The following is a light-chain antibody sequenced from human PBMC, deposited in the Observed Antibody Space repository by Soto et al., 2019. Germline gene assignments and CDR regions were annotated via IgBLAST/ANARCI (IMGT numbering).Light chain of an antibody. CDR2: VKSDGGH. CDR3: QTWGVGIRV. CDR1: SGHHDYV. V-gene: IGLV4-69*02. J-gene: IGLJ3*02. Sequence: QSVLTQPPSASASLGAAVKLTCTFSSGHHDYVVAWLQQQPDTAPRCLMNVKSDGGHSRGDGIPDRFSGSSSGAERYLTISSHQAEDEADYYCQTWGVGIRVVGGGTKVTVL.